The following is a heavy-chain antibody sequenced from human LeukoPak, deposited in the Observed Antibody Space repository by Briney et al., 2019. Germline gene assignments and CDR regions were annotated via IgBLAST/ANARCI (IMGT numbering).Heavy chain of an antibody. CDR2: INPNRGGT. CDR3: ARDRPLDADDYYGFYYFDY. V-gene: IGHV1-2*02. CDR1: GYTFPGTY. D-gene: IGHD3-10*01. Sequence: ASVKVSCKASGYTFPGTYMYWVRQAPGQMLKWMGWINPNRGGTNHAQKFQGRGAMYRDPSISTADMELSRLRSDDTPVYYCARDRPLDADDYYGFYYFDYGGQGTRVTVSS. J-gene: IGHJ4*02.